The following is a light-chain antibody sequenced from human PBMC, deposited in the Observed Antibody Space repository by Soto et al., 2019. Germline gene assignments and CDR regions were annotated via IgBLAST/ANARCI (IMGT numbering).Light chain of an antibody. V-gene: IGLV1-40*01. J-gene: IGLJ3*02. Sequence: QSVVTQPPSASGTPGQGVTISCSGSSSNIGVNTVNWYQQLPGTAPKLLIYGNTNRPSGVPDRFSGSKSGTSASLAITGLQGEDEADYYCQSYDSSLSASVFGGGTKVTVL. CDR1: SSNIGVNT. CDR2: GNT. CDR3: QSYDSSLSASV.